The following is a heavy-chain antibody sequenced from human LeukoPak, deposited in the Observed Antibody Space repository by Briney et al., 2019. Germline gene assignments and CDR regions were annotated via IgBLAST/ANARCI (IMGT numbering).Heavy chain of an antibody. Sequence: PGRSLRLSCAASGFTFSSYGMHWVRQAPGKGLEWVAVISYDGSNKYYADSVKGRFTISRDNSKNTLYLQMNSLRAEDTAVYYCAKPSWVVVITSPCDYWGQGTLVTVSS. CDR2: ISYDGSNK. CDR1: GFTFSSYG. J-gene: IGHJ4*02. D-gene: IGHD3-22*01. CDR3: AKPSWVVVITSPCDY. V-gene: IGHV3-30*18.